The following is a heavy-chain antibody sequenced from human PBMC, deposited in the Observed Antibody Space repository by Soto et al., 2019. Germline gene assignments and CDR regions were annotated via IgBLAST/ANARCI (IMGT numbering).Heavy chain of an antibody. D-gene: IGHD2-2*01. CDR2: IYPGDSDS. CDR1: GFTFTSYW. CDR3: AKHEGYCSTTTCSNFDY. J-gene: IGHJ4*01. V-gene: IGHV5-51*01. Sequence: GESLKISCKGSGFTFTSYWIAWVRQMPGKGLEWMGIIYPGDSDSSYSPSFQGQVTISADKSINTAYLHWSSLKASDTAIYYCAKHEGYCSTTTCSNFDYWGHGALVTVS.